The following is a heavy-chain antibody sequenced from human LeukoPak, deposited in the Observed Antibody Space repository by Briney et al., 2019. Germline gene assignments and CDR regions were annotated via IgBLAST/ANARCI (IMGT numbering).Heavy chain of an antibody. CDR1: GYTFTSYD. V-gene: IGHV1-8*01. Sequence: GASVKVSCKASGYTFTSYDINWVRQATGQGLEWMGWMNPNSGNTGYAQKFQGRVTMTRNTSISTAYMELSSLRSEDTAVYYCAREPHSSSWNYYYYNYMDVWGKGTTVTVSS. D-gene: IGHD6-13*01. CDR2: MNPNSGNT. CDR3: AREPHSSSWNYYYYNYMDV. J-gene: IGHJ6*03.